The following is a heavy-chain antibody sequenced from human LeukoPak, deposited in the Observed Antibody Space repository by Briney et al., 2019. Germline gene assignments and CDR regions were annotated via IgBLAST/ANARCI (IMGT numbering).Heavy chain of an antibody. CDR3: AKDFDSHCSGGRCSSTPFDP. V-gene: IGHV3-30*02. J-gene: IGHJ5*02. D-gene: IGHD2-15*01. Sequence: GGSLRLSCAASGFTFSSYGMHRVRQAPGKGLEWVAFIRYDGSNKYYADSVKGRFTISRDNSKNTLNLQMHSLRAEDTAVYYCAKDFDSHCSGGRCSSTPFDPWGQGTLVTVSS. CDR1: GFTFSSYG. CDR2: IRYDGSNK.